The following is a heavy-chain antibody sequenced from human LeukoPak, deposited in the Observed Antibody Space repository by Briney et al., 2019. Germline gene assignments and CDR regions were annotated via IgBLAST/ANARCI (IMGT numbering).Heavy chain of an antibody. J-gene: IGHJ4*02. Sequence: GGSLRLSCAASGFTFSSYAMSWVRQAPGKGLEWVSTIIGSVGSTYYAHSVKGRVTISRDNSKNTLYLQMSSLRAEDTAVYYCAKRLGYCTNGVCQEFDYWGQGTLVTVSS. D-gene: IGHD2-8*01. CDR2: IIGSVGST. CDR1: GFTFSSYA. V-gene: IGHV3-23*01. CDR3: AKRLGYCTNGVCQEFDY.